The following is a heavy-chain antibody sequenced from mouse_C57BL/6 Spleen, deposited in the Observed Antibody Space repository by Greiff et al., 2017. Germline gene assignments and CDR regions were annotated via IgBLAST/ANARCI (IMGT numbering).Heavy chain of an antibody. CDR2: IYPGDGDT. CDR1: GYAFSSYW. J-gene: IGHJ2*01. V-gene: IGHV1-80*01. CDR3: ARGDYGSSLGFDY. Sequence: VQLQQSGAELVKPGASVKISCKASGYAFSSYWMNWVKQRPGKGLEWIGQIYPGDGDTNYNGKFKGKATLTADKSSSTAYMQLSSLISEDSAVYFCARGDYGSSLGFDYWGQGTTLTVSS. D-gene: IGHD1-1*01.